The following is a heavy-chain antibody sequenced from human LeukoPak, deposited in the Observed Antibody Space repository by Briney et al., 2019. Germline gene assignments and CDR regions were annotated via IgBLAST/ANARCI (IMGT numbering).Heavy chain of an antibody. CDR2: INHSGST. J-gene: IGHJ5*02. CDR3: ARASRRGYDILTGQTTRGWFDP. Sequence: SETLSLTCAVYGGSFSGYYWSWIRQPPGKGLEWIGEINHSGSTNYNPSLKSRVTISVDTSKNQFSLKLSSVTAADTAVYYCARASRRGYDILTGQTTRGWFDPWGQGTLVTVSS. V-gene: IGHV4-34*01. CDR1: GGSFSGYY. D-gene: IGHD3-9*01.